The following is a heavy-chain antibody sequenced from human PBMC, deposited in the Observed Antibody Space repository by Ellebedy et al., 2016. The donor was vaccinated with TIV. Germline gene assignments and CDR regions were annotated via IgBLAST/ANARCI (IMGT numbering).Heavy chain of an antibody. J-gene: IGHJ5*02. CDR1: GGSISSGGYY. CDR2: IYYSGST. D-gene: IGHD6-13*01. CDR3: ARGYSSSWYGKNWFDP. Sequence: SETLSLXXTVSGGSISSGGYYWSWIRQHPGKGLEWIGYIYYSGSTYYNPSLKSRVTISVDTSKNQFSLKLSSVTAADTAVYYCARGYSSSWYGKNWFDPWGQGTLVTISS. V-gene: IGHV4-31*03.